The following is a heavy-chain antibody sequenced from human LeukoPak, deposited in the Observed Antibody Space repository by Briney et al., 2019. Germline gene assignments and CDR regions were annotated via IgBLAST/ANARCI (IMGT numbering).Heavy chain of an antibody. J-gene: IGHJ4*02. D-gene: IGHD2-21*02. Sequence: SETLSLTCTVSGGSISSGGYYWSWIRQHPGKGLEWIGYIYYSGSTYYNPSLKSRVTISVDTSKNQFSLKLSSVSAADTAVYYCARGAPYCGGDCQGRAFDYWGQGTLVTVSS. V-gene: IGHV4-31*03. CDR1: GGSISSGGYY. CDR2: IYYSGST. CDR3: ARGAPYCGGDCQGRAFDY.